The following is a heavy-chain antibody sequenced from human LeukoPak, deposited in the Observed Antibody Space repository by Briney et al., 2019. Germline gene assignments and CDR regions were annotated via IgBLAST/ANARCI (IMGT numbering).Heavy chain of an antibody. V-gene: IGHV1-24*01. CDR2: FDPEDGET. Sequence: GRSLRLSCAASEFTFSSYGMHWVRQAPGKGLEWMGGFDPEDGETIYAQKFQGRVTMTEDTSTDAAYMELSSLRSEDTAVYYCATLRPLDYWGQGTLVTVSS. CDR1: EFTFSSYG. CDR3: ATLRPLDY. J-gene: IGHJ4*02.